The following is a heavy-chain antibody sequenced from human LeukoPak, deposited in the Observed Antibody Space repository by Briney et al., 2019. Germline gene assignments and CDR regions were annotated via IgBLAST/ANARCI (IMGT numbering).Heavy chain of an antibody. Sequence: SETLSLTCTVSGGSISSYYWSWIRQPPRKRLEWIGYIYYNGNTNSNPSLKSRVTISADTSKNQFSLRLSSVTAADSAVYYCVRGNYDNRGYSNAFDIWGQGAMVTVSS. J-gene: IGHJ3*02. V-gene: IGHV4-59*01. D-gene: IGHD3-22*01. CDR1: GGSISSYY. CDR2: IYYNGNT. CDR3: VRGNYDNRGYSNAFDI.